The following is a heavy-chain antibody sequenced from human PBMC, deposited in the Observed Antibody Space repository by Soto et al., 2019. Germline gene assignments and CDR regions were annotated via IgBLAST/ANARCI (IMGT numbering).Heavy chain of an antibody. D-gene: IGHD2-15*01. CDR1: GFSLSTSGVG. CDR3: AHRYCSGGSCYGDAFDI. Sequence: QITLKESGPTLVKPTQTLTLTCTFSGFSLSTSGVGVGWIRQPPGKALEWLALIYWNDDKRYSPSLKSRLTITKDTSKHQVVLTMTNMDPVDTATYYCAHRYCSGGSCYGDAFDIWGQGTMVTVSS. CDR2: IYWNDDK. J-gene: IGHJ3*02. V-gene: IGHV2-5*01.